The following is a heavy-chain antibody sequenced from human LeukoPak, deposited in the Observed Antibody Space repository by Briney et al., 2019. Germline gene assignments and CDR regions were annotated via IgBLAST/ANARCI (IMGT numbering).Heavy chain of an antibody. V-gene: IGHV3-48*03. Sequence: GGSLRLSCAASGFSFSNYEMNWVRQTPGKGLEWVSYMSSSGSMTWYADSVKGRFTISRDNAKRSLYLQMNSLRAKDTAVYYCARDRSCSGGSCYTIAGYYYYMDVWGKGTTVTISS. J-gene: IGHJ6*03. CDR1: GFSFSNYE. CDR2: MSSSGSMT. CDR3: ARDRSCSGGSCYTIAGYYYYMDV. D-gene: IGHD2-15*01.